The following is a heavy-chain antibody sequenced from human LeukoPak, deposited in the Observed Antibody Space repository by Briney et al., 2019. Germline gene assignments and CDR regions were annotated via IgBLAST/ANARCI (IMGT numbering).Heavy chain of an antibody. Sequence: GGSLRLSCAASGFTFSSYGMHWARQAPGKGLGWVAVISYDGSNKYYADSVKGRFAISGDNSKNTLYLQMNSLRAEDTAVYYCAKDPSSLYSSGWDSYFDYWGQGTLVTVSS. CDR1: GFTFSSYG. D-gene: IGHD6-19*01. CDR2: ISYDGSNK. V-gene: IGHV3-30*18. J-gene: IGHJ4*02. CDR3: AKDPSSLYSSGWDSYFDY.